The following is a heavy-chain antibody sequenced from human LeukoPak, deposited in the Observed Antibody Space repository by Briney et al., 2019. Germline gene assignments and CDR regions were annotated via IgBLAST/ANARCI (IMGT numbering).Heavy chain of an antibody. CDR3: ARHLNDIAVAGTFDY. Sequence: PSETLSLTCAVSGYSISSGYYWGWIRQPPGKGLEWIGSIYYSGSTYYNPSLKSRVTIPVDTSKNQFSLKLSSVTAADTAVYYCARHLNDIAVAGTFDYWGQGTLVTVSS. J-gene: IGHJ4*02. D-gene: IGHD6-19*01. CDR2: IYYSGST. V-gene: IGHV4-38-2*01. CDR1: GYSISSGYY.